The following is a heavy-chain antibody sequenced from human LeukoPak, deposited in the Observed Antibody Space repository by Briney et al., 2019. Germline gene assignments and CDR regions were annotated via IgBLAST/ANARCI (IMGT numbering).Heavy chain of an antibody. CDR2: IYYSGST. D-gene: IGHD2-21*02. CDR1: GGSISSYY. V-gene: IGHV4-59*08. Sequence: SETLSLTCTVSGGSISSYYRSWIRQPPGKGLEWIGYIYYSGSTNYNPSLKSRVTISVDTSKNQFSLKLSSVTAADTAVYYCARRVVTAITFDYWGRGTLVTVSS. CDR3: ARRVVTAITFDY. J-gene: IGHJ4*02.